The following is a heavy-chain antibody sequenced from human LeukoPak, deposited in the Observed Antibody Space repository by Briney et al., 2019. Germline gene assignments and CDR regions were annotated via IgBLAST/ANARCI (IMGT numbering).Heavy chain of an antibody. D-gene: IGHD2-15*01. Sequence: SETLSLTCAVYGGSFSGYYWSWIRQPPGKGLEWIGSIYYSGSTYYNPSLKSRVTISVDTSKNQFSLKLSSVTAADTAVYYCARDTPAYCSGGSCYFDYWGQGTLVTVSS. V-gene: IGHV4-34*01. CDR2: IYYSGST. J-gene: IGHJ4*02. CDR3: ARDTPAYCSGGSCYFDY. CDR1: GGSFSGYY.